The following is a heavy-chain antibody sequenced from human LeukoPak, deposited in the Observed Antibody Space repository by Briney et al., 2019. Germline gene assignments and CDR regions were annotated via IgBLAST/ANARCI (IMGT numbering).Heavy chain of an antibody. V-gene: IGHV4-4*07. D-gene: IGHD5-18*01. CDR3: TRNGYTYGPLDY. Sequence: KPSENLSLNCTVSAGYISNFYWNWIRQPAGKGLEWIGRIYFSGSTNYNPSLKSRITMSRDMSKNQIFLNLSSVTATDTAVYYCTRNGYTYGPLDYWGQGILVTVSS. J-gene: IGHJ4*02. CDR1: AGYISNFY. CDR2: IYFSGST.